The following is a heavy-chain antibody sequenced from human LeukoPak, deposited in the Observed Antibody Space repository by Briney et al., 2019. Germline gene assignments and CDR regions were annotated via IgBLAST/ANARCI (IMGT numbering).Heavy chain of an antibody. CDR2: IKQDGSEK. CDR1: GFTFSSYW. D-gene: IGHD2-2*01. CDR3: ARCRSSTSCYGDY. V-gene: IGHV3-7*01. J-gene: IGHJ4*02. Sequence: GGSLRLSCAASGFTFSSYWMSWVRQAPGKGLEWVANIKQDGSEKYYVDSVKGRFTISRDNAKNSLYLQMNSLRAEDTAVYYCARCRSSTSCYGDYWGQGTLVTVSS.